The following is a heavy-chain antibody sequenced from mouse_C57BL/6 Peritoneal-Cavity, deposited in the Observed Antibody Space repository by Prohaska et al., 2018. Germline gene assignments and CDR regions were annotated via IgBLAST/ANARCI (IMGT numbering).Heavy chain of an antibody. CDR1: GFTFSSYA. D-gene: IGHD1-1*01. CDR3: ARETTVVAWYFDV. Sequence: EVQLVESGGGLVKPGGSLKLSCAASGFTFSSYAMSWVRQTPEKRFEWVATIREGGSYTYYPDNVKGRFTISSDNAKNNLYLQMSHLKSEDTAMYYCARETTVVAWYFDVWGTGTTVTVSS. J-gene: IGHJ1*03. CDR2: IREGGSYT. V-gene: IGHV5-4*01.